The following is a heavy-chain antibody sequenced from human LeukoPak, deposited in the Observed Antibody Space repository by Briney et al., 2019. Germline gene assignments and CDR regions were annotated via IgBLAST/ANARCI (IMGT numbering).Heavy chain of an antibody. Sequence: ASVTVSCKASGGTFSSYAISWVRQAPGQGLEWMGGIIPIFGTANYAQKFQVRVTITADESTSTAYMELSSLRSEDTAVYYCARGDGYNSFDYWGQGTLVTVSS. V-gene: IGHV1-69*01. J-gene: IGHJ4*02. CDR2: IIPIFGTA. D-gene: IGHD5-24*01. CDR1: GGTFSSYA. CDR3: ARGDGYNSFDY.